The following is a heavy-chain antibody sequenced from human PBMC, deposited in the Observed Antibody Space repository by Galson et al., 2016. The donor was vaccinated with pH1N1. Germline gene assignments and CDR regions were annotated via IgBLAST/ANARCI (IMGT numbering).Heavy chain of an antibody. CDR1: GFTFSRYG. Sequence: LRLSCAASGFTFSRYGMHWVRQAPGKGLEWVAVISYDGNNKYYVDSVKDRFTISRDNSRNTLYLQMTSLRAEDTAVYYCARDRPQMLLRYFEWLLGDAMDVWGQGTTVTVSS. CDR3: ARDRPQMLLRYFEWLLGDAMDV. V-gene: IGHV3-30*03. J-gene: IGHJ6*02. CDR2: ISYDGNNK. D-gene: IGHD3-9*01.